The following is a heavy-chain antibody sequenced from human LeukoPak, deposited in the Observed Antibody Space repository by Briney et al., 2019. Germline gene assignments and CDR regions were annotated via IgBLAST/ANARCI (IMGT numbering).Heavy chain of an antibody. D-gene: IGHD3-9*01. CDR2: IYWDDDK. CDR1: GFSLSTSGVG. CDR3: PHRPNHLTGPIFDY. J-gene: IGHJ4*02. V-gene: IGHV2-5*02. Sequence: SGPTLVKPTQTLTLTCTFSGFSLSTSGVGVGWIRQPPGKALEWLALIYWDDDKRYSPSLKSRLTITKDTSKNQVVLTMTNMDPVDTATYYCPHRPNHLTGPIFDYWGQGTLVTVSS.